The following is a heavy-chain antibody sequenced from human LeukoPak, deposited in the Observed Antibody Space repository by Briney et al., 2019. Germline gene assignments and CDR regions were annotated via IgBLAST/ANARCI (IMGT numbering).Heavy chain of an antibody. J-gene: IGHJ4*02. D-gene: IGHD3-3*01. CDR3: ARDHHDFWSGYPNY. CDR1: GFTLGRYW. CDR2: SNSDGKIT. Sequence: PGGSLRLSCAASGFTLGRYWMHWFRQAPGTGLVWVARSNSDGKITDYADSVRGRFTTSSDNTKNTVYLQMSSLRAEDTGVYYCARDHHDFWSGYPNYWGQGTLVIVSS. V-gene: IGHV3-74*01.